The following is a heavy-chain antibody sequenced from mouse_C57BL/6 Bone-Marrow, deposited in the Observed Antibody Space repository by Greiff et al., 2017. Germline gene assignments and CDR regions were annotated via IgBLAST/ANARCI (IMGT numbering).Heavy chain of an antibody. Sequence: QVQLKQSGAELVKPGASVKLSCKASGYTFTSYWMPWVKQRPGQGLEWIGMIHPNSGSTNYNEKFKSKATLTVDKSSSTDYMQLSSLTSEDSAVYYCASYYDGSSTYWYFDVWGTGTTVTVSS. CDR2: IHPNSGST. CDR3: ASYYDGSSTYWYFDV. D-gene: IGHD1-1*01. CDR1: GYTFTSYW. J-gene: IGHJ1*03. V-gene: IGHV1-64*01.